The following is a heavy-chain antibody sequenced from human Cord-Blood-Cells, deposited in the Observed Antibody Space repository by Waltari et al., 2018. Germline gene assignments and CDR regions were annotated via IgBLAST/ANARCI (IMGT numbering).Heavy chain of an antibody. Sequence: QVQLQESGPGLVKPSETLSLTCTVSGGSISSYYWSWIRPPPGKGLEWIGYIYYSGSTNYNPSLKSRVTISVDTSKNQFSLKLSSVTAADTAVYYCARDHYYGSGGTNWFDPWGQGTLVTVSS. V-gene: IGHV4-59*01. CDR1: GGSISSYY. J-gene: IGHJ5*02. CDR3: ARDHYYGSGGTNWFDP. D-gene: IGHD3-10*01. CDR2: IYYSGST.